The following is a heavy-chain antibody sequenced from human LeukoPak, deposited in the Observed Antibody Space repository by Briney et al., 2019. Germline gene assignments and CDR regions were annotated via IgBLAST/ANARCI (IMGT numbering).Heavy chain of an antibody. J-gene: IGHJ4*02. CDR2: IGWNSGSI. Sequence: GRSLRLSCAASGFTFDDYAMHWVRQAPGKGLEWVSGIGWNSGSIGYADSVKGRFTISRDNAKNSLYLQMNSLRAEDMALYYCAKGYCSSTSCRFDYWGQGALVTVSS. CDR3: AKGYCSSTSCRFDY. D-gene: IGHD2-2*01. CDR1: GFTFDDYA. V-gene: IGHV3-9*03.